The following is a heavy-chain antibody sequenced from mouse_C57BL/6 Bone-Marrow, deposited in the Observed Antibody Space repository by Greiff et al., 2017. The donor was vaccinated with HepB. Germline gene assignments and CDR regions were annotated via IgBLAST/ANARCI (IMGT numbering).Heavy chain of an antibody. CDR1: GYTFTSYG. CDR2: IYPRSGNT. V-gene: IGHV1-81*01. CDR3: ARGETRMDY. Sequence: VKLMESGAELARPGASVKLSCKASGYTFTSYGISWVKQRTGQGLEWIGEIYPRSGNTYYNEKFKGKATLTADKSSSTAYMQLRSLTSEDSAVYFCARGETRMDYWGQGTAVTVSA. J-gene: IGHJ4*01.